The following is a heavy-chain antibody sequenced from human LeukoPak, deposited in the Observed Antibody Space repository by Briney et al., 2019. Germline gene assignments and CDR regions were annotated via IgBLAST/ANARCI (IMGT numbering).Heavy chain of an antibody. CDR2: ISAYNGNT. J-gene: IGHJ6*03. CDR1: GYTFTSYG. Sequence: ASVKVSCKASGYTFTSYGISWVRQAPGQGLEWMGWISAYNGNTNYAQKLQGRVTMTTDTSTSTAYMELRSLRSEDTAVYYCASVSASYYYYYYMDVWGKGTTVTVSS. V-gene: IGHV1-18*01. CDR3: ASVSASYYYYYYMDV.